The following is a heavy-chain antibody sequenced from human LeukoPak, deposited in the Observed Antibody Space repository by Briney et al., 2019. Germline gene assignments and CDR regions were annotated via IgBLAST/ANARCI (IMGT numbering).Heavy chain of an antibody. CDR2: IYSGGST. CDR1: GFTVSSNY. V-gene: IGHV3-53*01. J-gene: IGHJ4*02. Sequence: GGSLRLSCAASGFTVSSNYMSWVRQAPGKGLEWVSVIYSGGSTYYADSVKGRFTISRDNAKNSLYLQMNSLRAEDTAVYYCARDKWLRVPIFDYWGQGTLVTVSS. CDR3: ARDKWLRVPIFDY. D-gene: IGHD5-12*01.